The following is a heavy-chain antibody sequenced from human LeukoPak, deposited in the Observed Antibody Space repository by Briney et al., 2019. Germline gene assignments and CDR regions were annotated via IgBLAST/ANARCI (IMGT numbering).Heavy chain of an antibody. V-gene: IGHV3-23*01. CDR3: AKGPQLNSGYHPDY. Sequence: GGSLSLSCAASGFTFSSAAMTWVRQAPGKGLEWVSTITGSDDKTYYADSVKGRFTISRDYSKNALHLQMSSLRVEDTAIYYCAKGPQLNSGYHPDYWGQGTLVTVSS. CDR2: ITGSDDKT. CDR1: GFTFSSAA. J-gene: IGHJ4*02. D-gene: IGHD3-22*01.